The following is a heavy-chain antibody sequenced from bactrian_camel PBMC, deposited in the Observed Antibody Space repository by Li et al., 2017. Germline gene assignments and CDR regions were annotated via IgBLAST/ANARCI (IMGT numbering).Heavy chain of an antibody. J-gene: IGHJ4*01. Sequence: QLVESGGGLVQPGGSLTLSRAASGFTFSRTGMTWVRQAPGKGLEWVDSAKGRFAISRDNAKSTLYLDMNNLETEDTAVYYCATVGRGAGRSSDEAPFNDWGQGTQVTVS. CDR1: GFTFSRTG. CDR3: ATVGRGAGRSSDEAPFND. V-gene: IGHV3S10*01. D-gene: IGHD6*01.